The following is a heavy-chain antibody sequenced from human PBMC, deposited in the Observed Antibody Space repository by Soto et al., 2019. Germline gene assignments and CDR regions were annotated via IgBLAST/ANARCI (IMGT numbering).Heavy chain of an antibody. J-gene: IGHJ4*02. CDR3: ARECDYYDSSGYYYFDY. CDR2: INHSGST. Sequence: PSETLSLTCAVYGGSFSGYYWSWIRQPPGKGLEWIGEINHSGSTNYNPSLKSRVTISVDTSKNQFSLKLSSVTAADTAVYYCARECDYYDSSGYYYFDYWGQGTLVTVSS. CDR1: GGSFSGYY. D-gene: IGHD3-22*01. V-gene: IGHV4-34*01.